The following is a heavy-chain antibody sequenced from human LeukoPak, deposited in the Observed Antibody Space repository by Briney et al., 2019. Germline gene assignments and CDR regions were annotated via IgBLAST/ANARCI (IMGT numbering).Heavy chain of an antibody. V-gene: IGHV1-2*02. D-gene: IGHD3-22*01. CDR3: ARERESSSYSSLDP. CDR2: INPNSGVT. Sequence: ASVKVSCKASGYTFTDHYMHWVRQAPGQGLEWAGWINPNSGVTKSAQKFQDRVTMTWDTSISTAYVELSWLRSDDTAVYYCARERESSSYSSLDPWGQGTLVTVSS. J-gene: IGHJ5*02. CDR1: GYTFTDHY.